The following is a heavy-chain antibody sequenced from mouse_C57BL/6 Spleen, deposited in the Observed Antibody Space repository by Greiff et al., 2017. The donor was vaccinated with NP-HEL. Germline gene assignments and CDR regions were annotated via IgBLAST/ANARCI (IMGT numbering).Heavy chain of an antibody. CDR1: GYTFTSSW. Sequence: VQLQQPGTELVKPGASVKLSCKASGYTFTSSWMHWVKQRPGQGLEWIGNINPSNGGPNYNEKFKSKATLTVDKSSSTAYMQLSSLTSEDSAVYYCAFTTVVAWYFDVWGTGTTVTVSS. D-gene: IGHD1-1*01. CDR3: AFTTVVAWYFDV. CDR2: INPSNGGP. V-gene: IGHV1-53*01. J-gene: IGHJ1*03.